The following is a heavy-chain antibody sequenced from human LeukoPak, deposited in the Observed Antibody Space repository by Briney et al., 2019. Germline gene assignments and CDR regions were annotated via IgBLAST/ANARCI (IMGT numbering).Heavy chain of an antibody. J-gene: IGHJ4*02. V-gene: IGHV3-23*01. D-gene: IGHD4-17*01. CDR1: GFAFSSYA. CDR3: AKELRGDYVMVIDY. Sequence: PRGSLRLSCAASGFAFSSYAMSWGRHAPGEGLEWVSAISGSGGSTYYADSVKGRFTISRDNSKNTLYLQMNSLRAEDTAVYYCAKELRGDYVMVIDYWGQGTLVTVSS. CDR2: ISGSGGST.